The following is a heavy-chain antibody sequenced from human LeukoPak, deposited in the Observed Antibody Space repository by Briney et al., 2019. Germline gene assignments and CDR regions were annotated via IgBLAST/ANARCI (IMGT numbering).Heavy chain of an antibody. CDR3: ARDHGYSYGYFDY. CDR1: DGSISSGGYY. V-gene: IGHV4-31*03. CDR2: IYYNGST. Sequence: SQTLSLTCTVSDGSISSGGYYWSWIRQHPDQGLEWIGYIYYNGSTYYNPSLKNRVTISVDTSKNQFSLKLSPVTAADTAVYYCARDHGYSYGYFDYWGQGTLVTVSS. D-gene: IGHD5-18*01. J-gene: IGHJ4*02.